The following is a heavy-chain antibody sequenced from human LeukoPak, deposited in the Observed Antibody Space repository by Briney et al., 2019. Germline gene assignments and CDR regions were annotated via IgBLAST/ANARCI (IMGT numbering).Heavy chain of an antibody. CDR1: GYTFTSYY. CDR2: INPSGGST. D-gene: IGHD2-8*02. Sequence: ASVKVSCEASGYTFTSYYMHWVRQAPGQGLEWMGIINPSGGSTSYAQKFQGRVTMTRDTSTSTVYMELSSLRSEDTAVYYCARLHWVPYYFDYWGQGTLVTVSS. V-gene: IGHV1-46*01. CDR3: ARLHWVPYYFDY. J-gene: IGHJ4*02.